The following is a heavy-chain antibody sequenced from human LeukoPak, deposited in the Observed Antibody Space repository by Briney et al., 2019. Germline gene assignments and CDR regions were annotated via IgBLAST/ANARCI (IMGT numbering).Heavy chain of an antibody. J-gene: IGHJ5*02. CDR3: VREYGGS. CDR1: GFTVSNNF. D-gene: IGHD3-10*01. CDR2: IYPGGST. V-gene: IGHV3-66*01. Sequence: PGGSLRLSCAASGFTVSNNFMSWVRQAPGKGLECVSVIYPGGSTYYADSVKGRFTISRDNSRNTLYLQMNSLRAEDTAVYYCVREYGGSWGQGTLVTVSS.